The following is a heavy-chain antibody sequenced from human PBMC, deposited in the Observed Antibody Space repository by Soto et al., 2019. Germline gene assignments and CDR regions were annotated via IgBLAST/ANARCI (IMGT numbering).Heavy chain of an antibody. D-gene: IGHD6-13*01. J-gene: IGHJ4*02. CDR3: AKDQSAAGTVDY. CDR1: GYTFTSYG. Sequence: ASVKVSCKASGYTFTSYGISWVRQAPGQGLEWMGWISPYTGNTNYAQKLQDRVTMTTDTSTSTAYMELRSLRSDDTAVYFCAKDQSAAGTVDYWGPGTLVTV. CDR2: ISPYTGNT. V-gene: IGHV1-18*04.